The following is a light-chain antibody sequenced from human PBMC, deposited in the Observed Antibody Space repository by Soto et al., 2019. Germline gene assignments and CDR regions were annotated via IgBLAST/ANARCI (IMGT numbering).Light chain of an antibody. J-gene: IGKJ4*01. CDR2: WAS. CDR3: QQYYSSLLT. V-gene: IGKV4-1*01. Sequence: DIVMTQSPDSLTVSLGERATINCKSSQSVLYSSNNKNYLAWYQQKPGQSPKLLIYWASTRESGVPDRFSGSGSGTDFTLTISSLQVEDVAVYYCQQYYSSLLTFGGGTKVEIK. CDR1: QSVLYSSNNKNY.